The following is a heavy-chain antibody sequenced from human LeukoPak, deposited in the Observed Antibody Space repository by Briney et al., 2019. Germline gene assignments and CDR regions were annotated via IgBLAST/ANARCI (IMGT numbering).Heavy chain of an antibody. CDR1: GGTISSYY. J-gene: IGHJ6*02. CDR2: IYYSGST. V-gene: IGHV4-59*01. Sequence: PSETLTLTCTASGGTISSYYWSWIRQPPGKGLEWIGYIYYSGSTNYNPSLKSRVTISVDTSTNQFSLKLSSVSAADTAVYYCARDGGDDDGSLYGMDVWGQGTTVTVSS. D-gene: IGHD2-21*01. CDR3: ARDGGDDDGSLYGMDV.